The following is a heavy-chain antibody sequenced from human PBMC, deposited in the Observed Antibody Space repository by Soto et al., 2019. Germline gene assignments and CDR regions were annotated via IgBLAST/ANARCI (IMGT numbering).Heavy chain of an antibody. D-gene: IGHD3-22*01. V-gene: IGHV3-43*01. CDR2: ITWDGGST. J-gene: IGHJ4*02. CDR1: GFPFDAYV. CDR3: AKGNYYDSSGYYYFDY. Sequence: QPVGSLRLSCAASGFPFDAYVMHWVRQGPGKGLEWVSLITWDGGSTYYADSVKGRFTISRDNSENSLYLQMNSLRPEDTALYYCAKGNYYDSSGYYYFDYWGQGTLVTAPQ.